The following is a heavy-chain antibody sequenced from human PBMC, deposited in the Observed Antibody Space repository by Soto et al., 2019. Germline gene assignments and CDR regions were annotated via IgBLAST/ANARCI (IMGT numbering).Heavy chain of an antibody. CDR2: KYYSGAT. CDR1: GGSIKSDYY. CDR3: ARGRPNYFYYGLDV. Sequence: SENLSLTCTVSGGSIKSDYYWTWVRQPPGGGLEWMGYKYYSGATDSDPSLKRRVSFSVDMSKNQFSLNLTSVTVADTAVYYCARGRPNYFYYGLDVWGQGTPVTV. J-gene: IGHJ6*02. V-gene: IGHV4-30-4*01.